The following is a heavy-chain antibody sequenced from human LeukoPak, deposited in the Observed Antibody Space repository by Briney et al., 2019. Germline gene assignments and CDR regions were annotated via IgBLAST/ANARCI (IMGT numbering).Heavy chain of an antibody. V-gene: IGHV4-34*01. D-gene: IGHD6-13*01. J-gene: IGHJ5*02. Sequence: SETLSLTCAVYGGSFSGYYWSWIRQPPGKGLEWIGEINHRGSINYNPSLKSRVTISVDTSKNQFSLKLSSVTAADTAVFYCARAGSSWYANWFDPWGQGTLVTVSP. CDR3: ARAGSSWYANWFDP. CDR2: INHRGSI. CDR1: GGSFSGYY.